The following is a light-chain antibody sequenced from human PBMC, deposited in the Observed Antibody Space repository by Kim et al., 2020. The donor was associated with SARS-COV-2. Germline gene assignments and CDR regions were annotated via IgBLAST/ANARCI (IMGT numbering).Light chain of an antibody. V-gene: IGKV1-12*01. CDR3: QQADSVPLT. CDR2: AAS. J-gene: IGKJ4*01. CDR1: QDISTW. Sequence: ASLGDRVTITCRASQDISTWLAWYQQKPGKAPKLLIYAASRLHSGVPSRFSGSGSGTDFTLTISSLQPEDFATYFCQQADSVPLTFAGGTKVDIK.